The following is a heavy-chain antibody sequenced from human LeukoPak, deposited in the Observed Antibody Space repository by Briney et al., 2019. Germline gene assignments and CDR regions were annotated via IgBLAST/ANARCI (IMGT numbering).Heavy chain of an antibody. CDR1: GFTFSTYV. CDR2: VSPTGTTI. CDR3: ARKTFGTVYFDY. V-gene: IGHV3-48*03. Sequence: GGSLRLSCAASGFTFSTYVMNWVRQAPGKGLEWVSYVSPTGTTIYYAQSVKGRFTISRDNAKNSVYLHMNSLRVEDTAVYYCARKTFGTVYFDYWGQGILVTVSS. J-gene: IGHJ4*02. D-gene: IGHD1-1*01.